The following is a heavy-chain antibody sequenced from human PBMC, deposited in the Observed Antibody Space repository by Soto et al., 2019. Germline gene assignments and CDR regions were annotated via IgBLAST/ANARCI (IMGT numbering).Heavy chain of an antibody. CDR1: GYTFTSYA. J-gene: IGHJ3*02. Sequence: ASVKVSCKASGYTFTSYAMNWVRQAPGQGLEWMGWISTNNGNTNYAQKLQGRVTMTTDTSTSTAYMELRSLRSDDTAVYYCARARPFYDILTGYYFLFDIWGQGTMVTV. CDR3: ARARPFYDILTGYYFLFDI. V-gene: IGHV1-18*01. D-gene: IGHD3-9*01. CDR2: ISTNNGNT.